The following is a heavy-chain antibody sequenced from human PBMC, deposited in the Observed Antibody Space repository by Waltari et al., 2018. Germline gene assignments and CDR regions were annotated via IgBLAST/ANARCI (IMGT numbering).Heavy chain of an antibody. V-gene: IGHV4-31*03. CDR3: ATNHYGTGKGWFDP. CDR1: GGSISSGGYY. Sequence: QVQLQESGPGLVKASETLSLTCTVSGGSISSGGYYWSWIRQHPGKGLEWIGYIYYTGRTDYNPALKSRVAISVETSKNQFSLKLGSVTAADTAVYYCATNHYGTGKGWFDPWGQGTPVTVSS. D-gene: IGHD3-10*01. CDR2: IYYTGRT. J-gene: IGHJ5*02.